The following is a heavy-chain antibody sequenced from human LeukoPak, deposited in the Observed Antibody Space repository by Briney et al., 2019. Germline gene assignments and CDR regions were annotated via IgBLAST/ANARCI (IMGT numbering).Heavy chain of an antibody. Sequence: PGGSLRLSCAASGFTFNNYAISWVRQAPGKGLEWVSLISGSGGSTYFADSVKGRFTISRDNSMNTLYLQLNSLRAEDTAVYYCAKGRGDGYSYPLLFDYWGQGTLATVSS. CDR2: ISGSGGST. D-gene: IGHD5-24*01. J-gene: IGHJ4*02. CDR1: GFTFNNYA. V-gene: IGHV3-23*01. CDR3: AKGRGDGYSYPLLFDY.